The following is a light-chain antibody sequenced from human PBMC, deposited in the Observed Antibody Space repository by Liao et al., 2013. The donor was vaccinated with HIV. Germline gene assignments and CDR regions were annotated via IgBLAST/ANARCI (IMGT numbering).Light chain of an antibody. V-gene: IGLV3-21*01. CDR1: NIENKS. CDR3: QAWDSSTRGHVV. J-gene: IGLJ2*01. Sequence: SYELTQPPSVSVAPGKTARITCGGNNIENKSVRWYQQRPGQSPLLVIYQNNKRPSGIPERVSGSKSGNTATLTISRVEAGDEADYYCQAWDSSTRGHVVFGGGTKLTVL. CDR2: QNN.